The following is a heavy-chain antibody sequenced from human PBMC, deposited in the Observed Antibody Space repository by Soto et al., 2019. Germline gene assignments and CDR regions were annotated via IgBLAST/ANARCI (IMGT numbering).Heavy chain of an antibody. CDR3: APGRGGGGY. CDR2: IYSGGYT. V-gene: IGHV3-53*01. D-gene: IGHD3-10*01. Sequence: EVQLVESGGGLIQPGGSLRLSCAVSGFTVSNNYMSWVRQAPGKGLEGVSVIYSGGYTAYGDSVKGRFTISRDNSKNTPYLQVKSWGATVGGVFACAPGRGGGGYWGQGTLVTVSS. J-gene: IGHJ4*02. CDR1: GFTVSNNY.